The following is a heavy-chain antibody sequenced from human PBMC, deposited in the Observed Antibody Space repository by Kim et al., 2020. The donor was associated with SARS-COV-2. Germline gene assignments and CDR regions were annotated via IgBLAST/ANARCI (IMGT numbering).Heavy chain of an antibody. J-gene: IGHJ4*02. Sequence: GGSLRLSCAASGFTFSSYGMHWVRQAPGKGLEWVAVIWYDGSNKYYADSVKGRFTISRDNSKNTLYLQMNSLRAEDTAVYYCAKAHQAGWFGEVSRWGQGTLVTVSS. D-gene: IGHD3-10*01. CDR1: GFTFSSYG. CDR3: AKAHQAGWFGEVSR. V-gene: IGHV3-33*06. CDR2: IWYDGSNK.